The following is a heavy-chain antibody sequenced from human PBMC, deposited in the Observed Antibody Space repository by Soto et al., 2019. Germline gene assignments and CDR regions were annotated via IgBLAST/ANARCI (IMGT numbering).Heavy chain of an antibody. D-gene: IGHD1-20*01. J-gene: IGHJ5*02. V-gene: IGHV1-69*08. CDR2: IIPILGIA. CDR1: GGTFSSYT. CDR3: ARDRYSLFWFDP. Sequence: QVQLVQSGAEVKKPGSSVKVSCKASGGTFSSYTISWVRQAPGQGLEWMGRIIPILGIANYAQKFQGRVTITADKSTSTAYMELSSLRSEDTAVYYCARDRYSLFWFDPWGQGTLVTVSS.